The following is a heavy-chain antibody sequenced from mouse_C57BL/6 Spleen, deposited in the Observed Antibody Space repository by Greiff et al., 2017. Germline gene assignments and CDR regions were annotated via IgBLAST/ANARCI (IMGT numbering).Heavy chain of an antibody. D-gene: IGHD2-3*01. V-gene: IGHV1-81*01. J-gene: IGHJ4*01. CDR1: GYTFTSSG. CDR3: ARRGIYDGYYDAMDY. Sequence: VMLVESGAELARPGASVKLSCKASGYTFTSSGISWVKQRTGQGLEWIGEIYPRSGNTYYNEKFKGKATLTADKSSSTAYMELRSLTSEDSAVYFCARRGIYDGYYDAMDYWGQGTSVTVSS. CDR2: IYPRSGNT.